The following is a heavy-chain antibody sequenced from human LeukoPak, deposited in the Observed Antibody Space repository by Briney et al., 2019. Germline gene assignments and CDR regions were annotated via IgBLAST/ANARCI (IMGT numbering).Heavy chain of an antibody. Sequence: PGGSLRLSCAASGFTFSKYCMLWVRQAPGKGLESVSRINTDGTVTTYADSVKGRFTVSRDNDDNTMFLQMNSVTDEDTAVYYCATKQWLAPPPDSWGQGTPVTVSS. CDR2: INTDGTVT. J-gene: IGHJ4*02. D-gene: IGHD6-19*01. V-gene: IGHV3-74*01. CDR1: GFTFSKYC. CDR3: ATKQWLAPPPDS.